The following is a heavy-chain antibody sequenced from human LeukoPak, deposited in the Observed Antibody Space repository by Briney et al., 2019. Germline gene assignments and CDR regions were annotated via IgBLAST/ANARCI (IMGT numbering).Heavy chain of an antibody. V-gene: IGHV1-2*02. CDR1: GYTFTGYY. CDR2: MNPNSGGT. Sequence: WASVKVSCKASGYTFTGYYMHWVRQAPGQGLEWMGWMNPNSGGTNYAQKFQGRVTMTRDTSISTAYMELSRLRSDDTAVYYCARDQKQWLSLCAFDIWGQGTMVTVSS. D-gene: IGHD6-19*01. J-gene: IGHJ3*02. CDR3: ARDQKQWLSLCAFDI.